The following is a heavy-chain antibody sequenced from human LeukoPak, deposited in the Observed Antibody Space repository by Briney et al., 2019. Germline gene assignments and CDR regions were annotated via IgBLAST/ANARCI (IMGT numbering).Heavy chain of an antibody. CDR1: GFTFSDYY. V-gene: IGHV3-11*04. CDR3: ARQREVVAATLYHYYYYYMDV. J-gene: IGHJ6*03. CDR2: ITSSGNTL. Sequence: PGGPLRLSCAASGFTFSDYYMSWIRQAPGKGLEWVSYITSSGNTLYYADSMKGRFTISRDNAKNSLYLQMNSLRAEDTAVYYCARQREVVAATLYHYYYYYMDVWGKGTTVTVSS. D-gene: IGHD2-15*01.